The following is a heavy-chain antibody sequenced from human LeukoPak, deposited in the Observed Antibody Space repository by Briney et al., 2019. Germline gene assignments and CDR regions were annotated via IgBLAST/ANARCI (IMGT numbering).Heavy chain of an antibody. J-gene: IGHJ4*02. D-gene: IGHD5-18*01. CDR2: ISSSGSTT. V-gene: IGHV3-48*03. CDR3: ARDGGDGYGNTLFDS. CDR1: GFSFSSYE. Sequence: PGGSLRLSCAASGFSFSSYEMSWVRQAPGKGLEWVSYISSSGSTTYYADSVKGRFTISRDNAKNSLFLQMNSLRAEDTAVYYCARDGGDGYGNTLFDSWGQGTLVTVSS.